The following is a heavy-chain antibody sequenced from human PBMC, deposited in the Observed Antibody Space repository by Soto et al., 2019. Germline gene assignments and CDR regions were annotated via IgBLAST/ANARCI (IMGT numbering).Heavy chain of an antibody. D-gene: IGHD3-10*01. CDR1: GDSINNADYY. CDR2: IYYSGTT. J-gene: IGHJ3*02. CDR3: ARVRGHAFDI. Sequence: QVQLQESGPGLVKPSQTLSLNCSVSGDSINNADYYWSWILQHAGRGLEWIGYIYYSGTTYYNPSLTSRVTISMDTSKNQFSLEMSSVTAADTAVYYCARVRGHAFDIRGQGTMVTVSS. V-gene: IGHV4-31*03.